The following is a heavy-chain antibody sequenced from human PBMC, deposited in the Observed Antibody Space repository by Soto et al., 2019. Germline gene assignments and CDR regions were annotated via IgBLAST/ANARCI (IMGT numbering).Heavy chain of an antibody. V-gene: IGHV1-18*01. CDR1: GGTFSSYG. J-gene: IGHJ4*02. CDR2: ISAYNGNT. D-gene: IGHD2-2*01. Sequence: ASVKVSCKASGGTFSSYGISWVRQAPGQGLEWMGWISAYNGNTNYAQKVQGRVTMTTDTSTSTAYMELRSLRSDDTAVYYCARVGTHSVPGGIDYWGQGTLVTVSS. CDR3: ARVGTHSVPGGIDY.